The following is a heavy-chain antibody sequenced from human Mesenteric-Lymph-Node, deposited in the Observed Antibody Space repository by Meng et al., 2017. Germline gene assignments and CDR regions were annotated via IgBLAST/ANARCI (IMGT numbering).Heavy chain of an antibody. CDR3: ARDYPRGGDCLIRGRENWFDP. Sequence: SVKVSCKASGGTFSSYAISWVRQAPGQGLEWMGGIIPIFGTANYAQKFQGRVTITADESTSTAYMELSSLRSEDTAVYYCARDYPRGGDCLIRGRENWFDPWGQGTLVTVSS. J-gene: IGHJ5*02. CDR2: IIPIFGTA. V-gene: IGHV1-69*13. CDR1: GGTFSSYA. D-gene: IGHD2-21*02.